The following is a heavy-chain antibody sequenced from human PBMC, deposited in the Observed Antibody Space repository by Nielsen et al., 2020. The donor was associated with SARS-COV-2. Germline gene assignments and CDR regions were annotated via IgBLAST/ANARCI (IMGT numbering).Heavy chain of an antibody. V-gene: IGHV3-11*06. Sequence: GESLKISCAASGFTFSDYYMSWIRQAPGKGLEWVSYISSSSSYIYYADSVKGRFTISRDNAKNSLYLQMNSLRAGDTAVYYCANGGAGPEDYDYGMDVWGQGTTVTVSS. CDR2: ISSSSSYI. CDR3: ANGGAGPEDYDYGMDV. CDR1: GFTFSDYY. J-gene: IGHJ6*02. D-gene: IGHD4-23*01.